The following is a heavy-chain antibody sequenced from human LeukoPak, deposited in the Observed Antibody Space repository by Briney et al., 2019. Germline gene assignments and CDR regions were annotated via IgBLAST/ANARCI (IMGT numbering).Heavy chain of an antibody. CDR2: INPDGSNT. V-gene: IGHV3-74*01. D-gene: IGHD1-26*01. J-gene: IGHJ4*01. Sequence: GGSLRLSCVASGFTFSTYWMHWVRQAPGKGLVWVSRINPDGSNTIYADSVKGRFTISRDNAKNTLYLQMSSLRVEDTAVYYCAILGATDYWGQGNLVTVPS. CDR1: GFTFSTYW. CDR3: AILGATDY.